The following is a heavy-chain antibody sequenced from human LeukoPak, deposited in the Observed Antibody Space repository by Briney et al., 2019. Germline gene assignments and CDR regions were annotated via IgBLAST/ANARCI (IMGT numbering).Heavy chain of an antibody. Sequence: SETLSLTCTVSGASITTYYWSWIRQPPGKGLEYIGQIHSSGSANCNPSLKSRVAMSLDASKNQFSLTVSSVTAADTAIYYCARDILDVGATHYFDYWGQGSLLTVSS. CDR2: IHSSGSA. J-gene: IGHJ4*02. CDR1: GASITTYY. V-gene: IGHV4-59*01. CDR3: ARDILDVGATHYFDY. D-gene: IGHD1-26*01.